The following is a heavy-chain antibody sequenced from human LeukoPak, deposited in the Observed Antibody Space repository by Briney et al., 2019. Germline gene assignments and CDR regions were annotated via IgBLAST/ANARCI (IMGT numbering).Heavy chain of an antibody. CDR3: ARDRTYYGSGRPLFDY. J-gene: IGHJ4*02. V-gene: IGHV3-30-3*01. CDR2: ISYDGSNK. Sequence: LSLTCTVSGGSISSGSYYWSWIRQPAGKGLEWVAVISYDGSNKYYADSVKGRFTISRDNSKNTLYLQMNSLRAEDTAVYYCARDRTYYGSGRPLFDYWGQGTLVTVSS. D-gene: IGHD3-10*01. CDR1: GGSISSGSYY.